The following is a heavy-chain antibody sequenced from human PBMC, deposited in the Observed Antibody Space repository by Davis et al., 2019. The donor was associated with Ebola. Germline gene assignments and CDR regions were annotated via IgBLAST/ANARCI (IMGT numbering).Heavy chain of an antibody. Sequence: GGSLRLSCAASGFTVSSNYMSWVRQAPGKGLEWVSVIYSGGSTYYADSVKGRFTISRDNSKNTLYLQMNSLRAEDTAVYYCARVDRGYDGGGLGYWGQGTLVTVSS. J-gene: IGHJ4*02. CDR2: IYSGGST. V-gene: IGHV3-66*01. CDR1: GFTVSSNY. D-gene: IGHD5-12*01. CDR3: ARVDRGYDGGGLGY.